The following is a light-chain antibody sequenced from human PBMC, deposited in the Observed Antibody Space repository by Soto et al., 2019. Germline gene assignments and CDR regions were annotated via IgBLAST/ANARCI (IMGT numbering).Light chain of an antibody. Sequence: QSALTQPASVSGSPGQSITVSCTGTSSDIGAYDYVSWYQQHPGKAPKVIISEVSKRPSGVSHRFSGSKSGNMASLTISGLQAEDEADYYCSSYTSSSTVGVFGTGTKLTVL. CDR1: SSDIGAYDY. J-gene: IGLJ1*01. CDR2: EVS. CDR3: SSYTSSSTVGV. V-gene: IGLV2-14*01.